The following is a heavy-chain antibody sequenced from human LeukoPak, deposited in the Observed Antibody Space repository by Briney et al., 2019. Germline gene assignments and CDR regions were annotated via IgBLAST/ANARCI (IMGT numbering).Heavy chain of an antibody. CDR3: ARNPWQCDY. J-gene: IGHJ4*02. V-gene: IGHV3-7*01. Sequence: GGSLRLSCAASGFTFTSYWMTWVRQPPGKGLEWVATIKEDGSVKYYVDSVKGRFTISRDNTENSLYLQMNSLRADDTAVYYCARNPWQCDYWGQGTLVTVSS. CDR2: IKEDGSVK. CDR1: GFTFTSYW.